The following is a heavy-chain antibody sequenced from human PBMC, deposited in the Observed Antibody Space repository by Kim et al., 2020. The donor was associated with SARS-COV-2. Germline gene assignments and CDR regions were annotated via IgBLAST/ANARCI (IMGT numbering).Heavy chain of an antibody. CDR2: ISYDGSNK. V-gene: IGHV3-30*18. CDR3: ANHQRGIIVGAFDY. D-gene: IGHD3-22*01. J-gene: IGHJ4*02. CDR1: GFTFSSYG. Sequence: GGSLRLSCAASGFTFSSYGMHWVRQAPGKGLEWVAVISYDGSNKYYADSVKGRFTISRDNSKNTLYLQMNSLRAEDTAVYYCANHQRGIIVGAFDYWGQGTLVTVSS.